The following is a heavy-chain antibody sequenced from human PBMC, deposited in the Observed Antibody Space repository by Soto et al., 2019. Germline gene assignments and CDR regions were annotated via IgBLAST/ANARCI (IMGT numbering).Heavy chain of an antibody. CDR1: GYTFTSYA. J-gene: IGHJ4*02. CDR3: ARGENVVGDY. CDR2: INPGNGNT. D-gene: IGHD2-15*01. Sequence: ASVKVSCKASGYTFTSYAMHWVRQAPGQRLEWMGWINPGNGNTKCSQKFQDRVTITRDTSASTAYMELSSLRSEDTAVYYCARGENVVGDYWGQATLVTASS. V-gene: IGHV1-3*01.